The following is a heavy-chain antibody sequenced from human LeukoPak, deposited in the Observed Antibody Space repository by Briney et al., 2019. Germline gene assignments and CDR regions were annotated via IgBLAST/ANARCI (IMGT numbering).Heavy chain of an antibody. CDR1: GGSISSGGYY. Sequence: SETLSLTCTVSGGSISSGGYYWSWIRQPPGKGLQWIGYLYHTGTTYYNPSLKSRVSISVDGSRNQFFLSLTSVTAADTAVYYCAREGAAAGTGSAFDIWGQGTMVTVSS. D-gene: IGHD6-13*01. CDR3: AREGAAAGTGSAFDI. CDR2: LYHTGTT. J-gene: IGHJ3*02. V-gene: IGHV4-30-2*01.